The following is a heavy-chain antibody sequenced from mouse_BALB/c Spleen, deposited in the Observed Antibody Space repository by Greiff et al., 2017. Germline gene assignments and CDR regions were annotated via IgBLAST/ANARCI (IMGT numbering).Heavy chain of an antibody. D-gene: IGHD1-1*01. V-gene: IGHV3-2*02. J-gene: IGHJ3*01. CDR1: GYSITSDYA. CDR2: ISYSGST. CDR3: ATLGSPAWFAY. Sequence: EVQLQESGPGLVKPSQSLSLTCTVTGYSITSDYAWNWIRQFPGNKLEWMGYISYSGSTSYNPSLKSRISITRDTSKNQFFLQLNSVTTEDTATYYCATLGSPAWFAYWGQGTLVTVSA.